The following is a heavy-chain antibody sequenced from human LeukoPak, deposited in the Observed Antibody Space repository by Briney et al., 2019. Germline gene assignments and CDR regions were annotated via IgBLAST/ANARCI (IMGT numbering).Heavy chain of an antibody. CDR2: ISYDGSNK. D-gene: IGHD3-3*01. CDR1: GFTFSSYA. Sequence: PGKSLRLSCAASGFTFSSYAMHWVRQAPGKGLEWVAVISYDGSNKYYADSVKGRFTISRDNSKNTLYLQMNSLRAEDTAVYYCARDHYRRVASDWVDYWGQGTLVTVSS. CDR3: ARDHYRRVASDWVDY. J-gene: IGHJ4*02. V-gene: IGHV3-30*01.